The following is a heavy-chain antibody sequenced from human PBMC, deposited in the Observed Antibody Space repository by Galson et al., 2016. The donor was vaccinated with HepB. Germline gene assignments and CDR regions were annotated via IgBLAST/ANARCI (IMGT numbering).Heavy chain of an antibody. CDR1: GFTFSDYW. V-gene: IGHV3-7*01. CDR3: ARDRWCGPDCFCFDF. J-gene: IGHJ4*02. D-gene: IGHD2-21*02. Sequence: SLRLSCAASGFTFSDYWMTWFRQAPGKGLEWMGNIRNDGTEKNYVDSVRGRFSTSRDNAENTLYLQMNNLRADDTATYFCARDRWCGPDCFCFDFWGQGALVTVAS. CDR2: IRNDGTEK.